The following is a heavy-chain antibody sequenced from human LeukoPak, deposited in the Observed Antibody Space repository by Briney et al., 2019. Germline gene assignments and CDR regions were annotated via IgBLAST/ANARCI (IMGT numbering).Heavy chain of an antibody. CDR1: GYSISSGYY. CDR3: VRIWNYGIFDY. D-gene: IGHD1-7*01. V-gene: IGHV4-38-2*01. Sequence: ASETLSLTCAVSGYSISSGYYWGWIRQPPGKGLEWIGRIYHSGSTYYNPSLKSRVTISVDTSKNQFSLKLSSVTAADTAVYYCVRIWNYGIFDYWGQGTLVTVSS. J-gene: IGHJ4*02. CDR2: IYHSGST.